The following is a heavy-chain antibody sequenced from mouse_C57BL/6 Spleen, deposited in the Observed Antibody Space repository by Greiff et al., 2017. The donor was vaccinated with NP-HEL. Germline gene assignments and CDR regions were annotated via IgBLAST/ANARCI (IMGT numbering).Heavy chain of an antibody. CDR2: IDPSDSYT. CDR1: GYTFTSYW. D-gene: IGHD2-2*01. CDR3: ARFWLDYAMDY. J-gene: IGHJ4*01. V-gene: IGHV1-69*01. Sequence: QVQLQQPGAELVMPGASVKLSCKASGYTFTSYWLHWVKQRPGQGLEWIGEIDPSDSYTTNNQKFKGKSTLTVDKSSSTAYMQLSSLTSEDSAVYYCARFWLDYAMDYWGQGTSVTVSS.